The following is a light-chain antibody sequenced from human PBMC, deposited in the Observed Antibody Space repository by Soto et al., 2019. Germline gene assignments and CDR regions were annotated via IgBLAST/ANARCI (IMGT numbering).Light chain of an antibody. CDR1: TSNIGAPYD. J-gene: IGLJ1*01. CDR3: QSYDSSLHNYV. Sequence: QSVLTQPPSVSGAPGHRVSISCTGSTSNIGAPYDVHWYQHLPGTAPKLLIYGDNNRPSGVPDRFSGSKSGTSASLAITRLQAEDEADYYCQSYDSSLHNYVFGTGTKLTVL. V-gene: IGLV1-40*01. CDR2: GDN.